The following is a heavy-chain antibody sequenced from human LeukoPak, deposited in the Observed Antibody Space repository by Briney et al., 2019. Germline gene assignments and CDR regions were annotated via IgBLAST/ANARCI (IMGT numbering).Heavy chain of an antibody. CDR2: IGSGGTT. J-gene: IGHJ6*02. Sequence: GGSLRLSCAASGFTFSSYAMSWVRQAPGKGLEWVSAIGSGGTTYYSDSVKGRFTISRDNAKNSLYLQMNSLRAEDTAVYYCASPYGSGSYVYYYYGMDVWGQGTTVTVSS. D-gene: IGHD3-10*01. CDR1: GFTFSSYA. CDR3: ASPYGSGSYVYYYYGMDV. V-gene: IGHV3-23*01.